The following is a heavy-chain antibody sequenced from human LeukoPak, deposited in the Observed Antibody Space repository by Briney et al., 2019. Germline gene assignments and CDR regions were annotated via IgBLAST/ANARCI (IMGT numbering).Heavy chain of an antibody. D-gene: IGHD6-13*01. CDR2: SSTSSTI. CDR3: GRGHGGSNWSLRAFDI. Sequence: QPGGSLRLSCAASGFTFSSSSMNWVRQAPGEGLEGVSYSSTSSTIYYADSVKGRFTISRDNAKNSLYLQMNSLRAEDTAVYYCGRGHGGSNWSLRAFDIWGQGTMVTVSS. J-gene: IGHJ3*02. CDR1: GFTFSSSS. V-gene: IGHV3-48*04.